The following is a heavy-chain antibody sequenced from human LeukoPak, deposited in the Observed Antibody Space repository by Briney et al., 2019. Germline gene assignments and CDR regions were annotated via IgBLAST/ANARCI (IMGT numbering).Heavy chain of an antibody. CDR3: ARVGSSGSDDGWFDP. CDR1: GGSVSSYY. V-gene: IGHV4-59*02. J-gene: IGHJ5*02. D-gene: IGHD6-19*01. Sequence: SETLSLTCTVSGGSVSSYYWGWIRQPPGKGLEWIGYIYYSGSTNYNPSLKSRVTISVGTSKNQFSLKLSSVTAADTAVYYCARVGSSGSDDGWFDPWGQGTLVTVSP. CDR2: IYYSGST.